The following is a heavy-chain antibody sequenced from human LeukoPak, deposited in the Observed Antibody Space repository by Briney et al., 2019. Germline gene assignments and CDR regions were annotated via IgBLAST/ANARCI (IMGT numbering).Heavy chain of an antibody. CDR1: GFTFSTCA. V-gene: IGHV3-23*01. Sequence: GGSLRLSCAASGFTFSTCAMAWVRQAPGKGLEWVSAVSGSGESIHYVDSVKGRFIISRDNSRNTLFLQMNSLRGEDTAVYYCAKANIVATRAYENWGQGALVTVSS. J-gene: IGHJ4*02. CDR3: AKANIVATRAYEN. CDR2: VSGSGESI. D-gene: IGHD5-12*01.